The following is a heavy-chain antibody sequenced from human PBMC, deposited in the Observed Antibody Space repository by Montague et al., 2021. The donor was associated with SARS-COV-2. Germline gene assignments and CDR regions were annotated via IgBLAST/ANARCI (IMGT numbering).Heavy chain of an antibody. V-gene: IGHV4-34*11. CDR3: ARDLLPPRTAIKTNFFGLDV. D-gene: IGHD2-21*02. Sequence: SETLSLTCEVDSGPLSAYYWSWVRQPPGKGLEWIGYIYHSGNTNYNPSLKSRVTISIDTSMNQFSLSLSSMTAADTAVYFCARDLLPPRTAIKTNFFGLDVWGQGTTVIVSS. CDR1: SGPLSAYY. J-gene: IGHJ6*02. CDR2: IYHSGNT.